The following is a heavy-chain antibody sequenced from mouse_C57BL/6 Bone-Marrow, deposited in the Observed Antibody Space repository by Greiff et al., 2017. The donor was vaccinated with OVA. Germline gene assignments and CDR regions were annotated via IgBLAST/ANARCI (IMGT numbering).Heavy chain of an antibody. CDR2: INPGSGGT. CDR1: GYAFTNYL. CDR3: ARRREYYGGSYYFDY. J-gene: IGHJ2*01. D-gene: IGHD1-1*01. V-gene: IGHV1-54*01. Sequence: QVQLQQPGAELVRPGTSVKVSCKASGYAFTNYLIEWVKQRPGQGLEWIGVINPGSGGTNYNEKFKGKATLTADKSSSTAYMQLSSLTSEDSAVYFGARRREYYGGSYYFDYWGQGTTLTVSS.